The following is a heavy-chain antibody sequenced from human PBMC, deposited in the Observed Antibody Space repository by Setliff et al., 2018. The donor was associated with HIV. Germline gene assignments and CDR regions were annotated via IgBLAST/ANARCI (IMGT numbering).Heavy chain of an antibody. Sequence: ASVKVSCKASGYNFTDYDINWVRQATGQGLEWVGWMNPNNGNTGYAEKFQGRVTMTRDTSISTAYMELSSLRSDDTAVYYCARGTAPRPASVLEFLEWLFPNWFDPWGQGTLVTVS. D-gene: IGHD3-3*02. CDR1: GYNFTDYD. CDR3: ARGTAPRPASVLEFLEWLFPNWFDP. V-gene: IGHV1-8*02. CDR2: MNPNNGNT. J-gene: IGHJ5*02.